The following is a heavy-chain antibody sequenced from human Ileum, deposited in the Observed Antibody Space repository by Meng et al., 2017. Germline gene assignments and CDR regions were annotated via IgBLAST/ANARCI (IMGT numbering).Heavy chain of an antibody. CDR1: GFIFSTYW. D-gene: IGHD2-15*01. V-gene: IGHV3-7*01. CDR2: IKQDGSEK. Sequence: GESLKISCAASGFIFSTYWMNWVRQAPGKGLEWVANIKQDGSEKYYVDSVKGRFTISRDNAKNSLYLQMNSLRVEDTALYYCAGWGEYCSGGSCYSKNYWGQGTLVTVSS. CDR3: AGWGEYCSGGSCYSKNY. J-gene: IGHJ4*02.